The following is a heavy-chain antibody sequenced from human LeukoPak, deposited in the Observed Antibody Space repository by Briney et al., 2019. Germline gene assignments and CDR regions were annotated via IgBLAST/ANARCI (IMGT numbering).Heavy chain of an antibody. CDR1: GYSFTSYW. Sequence: GEFLKISCKGSGYSFTSYWIGWVRQMPGKGLEWMGIIYPGDSDTRYSPSFQGQVTISADKSISTAYLQWSSLKASDTAMYYCARQVGATLIENWFDPWGQGTLVTVSS. J-gene: IGHJ5*02. V-gene: IGHV5-51*01. CDR2: IYPGDSDT. D-gene: IGHD1-26*01. CDR3: ARQVGATLIENWFDP.